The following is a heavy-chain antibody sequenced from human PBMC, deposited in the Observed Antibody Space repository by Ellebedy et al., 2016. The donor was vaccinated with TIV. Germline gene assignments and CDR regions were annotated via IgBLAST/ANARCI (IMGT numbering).Heavy chain of an antibody. Sequence: GESLKISCAASGFIISGDWMSWVRQAPGKGLEWVANIKQDGSEKYYVDSVKGRFTSSRDNAKNSLYLQMNSLRAEDTAVYYCARAASGIVVVNHWGYWGQGTLVTVSS. V-gene: IGHV3-7*01. CDR1: GFIISGDW. CDR2: IKQDGSEK. D-gene: IGHD3-22*01. J-gene: IGHJ4*02. CDR3: ARAASGIVVVNHWGY.